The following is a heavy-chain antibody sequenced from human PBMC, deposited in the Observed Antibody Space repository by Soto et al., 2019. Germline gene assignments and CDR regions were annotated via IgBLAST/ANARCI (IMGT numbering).Heavy chain of an antibody. V-gene: IGHV3-23*01. CDR3: AKDLTMVMGVNTYTWFVF. D-gene: IGHD3-10*01. CDR2: ISGSGGST. J-gene: IGHJ5*01. CDR1: GFTFSTYA. Sequence: GGSLRLSCAASGFTFSTYAMSWVRQAPGKGLEWVSGISGSGGSTYYADSVMGRFTISRDNSKNTLYLQMNSLRAGDTAVYYCAKDLTMVMGVNTYTWFVFRGKGTLLSGSS.